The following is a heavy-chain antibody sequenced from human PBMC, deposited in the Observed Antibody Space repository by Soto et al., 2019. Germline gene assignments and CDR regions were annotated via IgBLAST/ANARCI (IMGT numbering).Heavy chain of an antibody. CDR2: INQDGSEK. J-gene: IGHJ4*01. Sequence: EEQLVESGGGLVQPGGSLKLSCVVSQISFSSYWMTWVRQAPGKGLECVANINQDGSEKYYEDSVKGRFTISRDNTKNSLYLHMNSLRAEDTAVYYCATDLXWPNYWGHGTLVAVSS. D-gene: IGHD2-8*01. CDR1: QISFSSYW. CDR3: ATDLXWPNY. V-gene: IGHV3-7*01.